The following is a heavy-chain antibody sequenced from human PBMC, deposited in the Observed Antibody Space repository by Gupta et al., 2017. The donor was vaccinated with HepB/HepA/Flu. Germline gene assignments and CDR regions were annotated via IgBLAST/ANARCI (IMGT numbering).Heavy chain of an antibody. CDR3: ARPAPKLVAGLVEDY. Sequence: TYYNPSLKSRVTISVDTSKNQISLSLASVTAADTAVYYCARPAPKLVAGLVEDYWGQGMLVTVSS. D-gene: IGHD6-19*01. CDR2: T. J-gene: IGHJ4*02. V-gene: IGHV4-39*01.